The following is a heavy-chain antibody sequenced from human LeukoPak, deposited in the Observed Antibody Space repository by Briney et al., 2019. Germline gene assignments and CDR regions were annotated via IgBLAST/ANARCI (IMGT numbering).Heavy chain of an antibody. CDR2: IKEDGSEK. V-gene: IGHV3-7*05. CDR1: GLTFSSYW. Sequence: GGSLRLSCAASGLTFSSYWMSWVRQAPGKGLEWVANIKEDGSEKHYVDSVKGRFTISRDNAKNSLYLQMNSLRAKDTAVYYCARDYMVTFDYWGQGTLVTVSS. J-gene: IGHJ4*02. CDR3: ARDYMVTFDY. D-gene: IGHD5-18*01.